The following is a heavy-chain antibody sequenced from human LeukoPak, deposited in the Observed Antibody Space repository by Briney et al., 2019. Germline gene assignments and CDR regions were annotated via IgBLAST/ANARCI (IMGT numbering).Heavy chain of an antibody. J-gene: IGHJ4*02. D-gene: IGHD5-12*01. CDR2: ISRSGSTI. Sequence: PGGSLRLSCAASGFTFSSYEMNWVRQAPGKGLEWVSYISRSGSTIYYADSVKGRFTISRDNAKNSLYLQMNSLRAEDTAIYYCARAWGGNNGYDGFDYWGQGTLVTVSS. CDR3: ARAWGGNNGYDGFDY. V-gene: IGHV3-48*03. CDR1: GFTFSSYE.